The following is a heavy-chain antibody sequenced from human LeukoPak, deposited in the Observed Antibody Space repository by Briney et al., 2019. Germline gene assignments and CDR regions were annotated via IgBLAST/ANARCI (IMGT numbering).Heavy chain of an antibody. CDR1: GYTFTSYG. J-gene: IGHJ4*02. CDR3: ATDRMARGVFDY. CDR2: ISAYNGNI. Sequence: ASVKVSCKASGYTFTSYGISWVRQAPGQGLEWMGWISAYNGNINYAQKLQGRVTMTTDTSTSTASMEMRSLRSEDTAVYYCATDRMARGVFDYWGQGTLVTVSS. V-gene: IGHV1-18*01. D-gene: IGHD2-8*01.